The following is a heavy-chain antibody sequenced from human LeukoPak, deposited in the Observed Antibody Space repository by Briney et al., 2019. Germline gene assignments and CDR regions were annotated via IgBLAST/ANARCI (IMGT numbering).Heavy chain of an antibody. Sequence: SETLSLTCTVSGGSISSYYWSWIWQPPGKGLEWIGYIYYSGSTNYNPSLKSRVTISVDTSKNQFSLKLSSVTAADTAVYYCARRSNGGGYTIDYWGQGTLVTVSS. D-gene: IGHD2-15*01. V-gene: IGHV4-59*08. J-gene: IGHJ4*02. CDR2: IYYSGST. CDR3: ARRSNGGGYTIDY. CDR1: GGSISSYY.